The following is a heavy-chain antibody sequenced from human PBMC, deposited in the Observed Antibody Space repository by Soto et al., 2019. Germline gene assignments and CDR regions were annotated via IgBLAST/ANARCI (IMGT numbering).Heavy chain of an antibody. CDR1: GFSLSNARMG. CDR3: ARMVTSVDIVALDYYYYGMDV. J-gene: IGHJ6*02. D-gene: IGHD5-12*01. CDR2: IFSNDEK. V-gene: IGHV2-26*01. Sequence: QVTLKESGPVLVKPTETLTLTCTVSGFSLSNARMGVSWIRQPPGKALEWLAHIFSNDEKSYSTSLKSRLTISKDTSKSQVVLTMTNMDPVDTATYYCARMVTSVDIVALDYYYYGMDVWGQGTTVTVSS.